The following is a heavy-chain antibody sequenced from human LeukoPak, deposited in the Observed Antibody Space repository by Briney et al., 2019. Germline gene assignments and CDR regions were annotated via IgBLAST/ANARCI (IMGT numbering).Heavy chain of an antibody. CDR1: GYTFTSYG. Sequence: SVKVSCKASGYTFTSYGISWVRQAPGQGLEWMGWISAYNGNTNYAQKLQGRVTMTTDTSTSTAYMELRSLRSDDTAVYYCATTAITMIVVVNYCYPFDYWGQGTLVTVSS. CDR2: ISAYNGNT. V-gene: IGHV1-18*01. J-gene: IGHJ4*02. CDR3: ATTAITMIVVVNYCYPFDY. D-gene: IGHD3-22*01.